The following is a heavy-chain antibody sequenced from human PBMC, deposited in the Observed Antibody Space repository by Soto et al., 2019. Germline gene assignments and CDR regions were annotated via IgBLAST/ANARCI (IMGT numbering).Heavy chain of an antibody. J-gene: IGHJ6*02. D-gene: IGHD6-19*01. CDR1: GYSFSSFW. CDR3: ARSITVTRTYFSGLDV. CDR2: IYPGDLDT. V-gene: IGHV5-51*01. Sequence: PGESLKISCKGSGYSFSSFWVAWVRQTPGKGLGWLGIIYPGDLDTRYTSSFQGHVIISADKSSNTVYLQWSSLKASDTAMYYCARSITVTRTYFSGLDVWGQGTTVTVSS.